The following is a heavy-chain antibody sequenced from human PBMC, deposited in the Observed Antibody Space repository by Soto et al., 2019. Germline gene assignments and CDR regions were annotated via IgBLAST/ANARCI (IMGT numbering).Heavy chain of an antibody. CDR3: ARGSCSSTSCYKEYYFDL. Sequence: SVKVSCKASGGTFSGYAISWVRQAPGQGLEWMGEIIPMFGTSNYAQKFQGRVTITADESTSTAYMELSSLRSEDTAVYYCARGSCSSTSCYKEYYFDLWGQGTLVTVSS. CDR2: IIPMFGTS. CDR1: GGTFSGYA. J-gene: IGHJ4*02. D-gene: IGHD2-2*02. V-gene: IGHV1-69*13.